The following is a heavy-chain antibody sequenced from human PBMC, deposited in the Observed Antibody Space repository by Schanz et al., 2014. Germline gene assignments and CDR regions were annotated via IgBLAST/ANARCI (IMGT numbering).Heavy chain of an antibody. CDR2: ISNDGSIK. V-gene: IGHV3-30-3*01. CDR3: ASPSGYSDYGTYFDF. Sequence: QVQLLQFGGGVVQPGRSLRLSCAASGFTFSSYAMHWVRQAPGKGLEWVALISNDGSIKYYADSVEGRFTISRDNSGNTLYLQMNSLRTEDTAVYYCASPSGYSDYGTYFDFWGQGTLVTVSS. CDR1: GFTFSSYA. J-gene: IGHJ4*02. D-gene: IGHD5-12*01.